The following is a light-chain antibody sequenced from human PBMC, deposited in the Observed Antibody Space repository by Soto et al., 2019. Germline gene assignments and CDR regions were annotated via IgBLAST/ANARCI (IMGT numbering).Light chain of an antibody. CDR2: GAA. V-gene: IGKV3-15*01. CDR1: HNISNN. CDR3: QQYNNWPPWT. Sequence: EIVMTQSPATLSVSPGDRATLSCRASHNISNNLVWYQQKPGQAPRLLIYGAATRATGIPARFSGSGSGTEFTLTISSLQSEDFALYFCQQYNNWPPWTFGQGTKVEIK. J-gene: IGKJ1*01.